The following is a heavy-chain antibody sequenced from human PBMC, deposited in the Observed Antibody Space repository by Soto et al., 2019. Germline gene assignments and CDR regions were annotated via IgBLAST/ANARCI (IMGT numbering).Heavy chain of an antibody. Sequence: QVQLVQSGAEVKKPGSSVKVSCKTSGVSFNNNGIGWVRQAPGHGLEWMGGVSPPFRTSNYARKFQGRISSTADASTGTVNMKLSSLTSDDTAEYYCPSVLYYVSGSYSPFCMDVWGQGAMVTVSS. D-gene: IGHD3-10*01. CDR1: GVSFNNNG. V-gene: IGHV1-69*01. CDR3: PSVLYYVSGSYSPFCMDV. CDR2: VSPPFRTS. J-gene: IGHJ6*02.